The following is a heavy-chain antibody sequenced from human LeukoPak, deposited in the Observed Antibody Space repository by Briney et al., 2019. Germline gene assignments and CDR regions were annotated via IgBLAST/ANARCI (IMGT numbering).Heavy chain of an antibody. J-gene: IGHJ4*02. CDR3: ARIGPILGAAWVDY. V-gene: IGHV4-28*01. CDR2: IFYAGST. CDR1: GYSISSNHW. D-gene: IGHD3-3*02. Sequence: SETLSLTCAVSGYSISSNHWWGWIRQPPGKGLGWIGYIFYAGSTYYNPSLKSRVTMSVDTSKNQFSLRLSSVTAVDTAVYYCARIGPILGAAWVDYWGQGTLVSVSS.